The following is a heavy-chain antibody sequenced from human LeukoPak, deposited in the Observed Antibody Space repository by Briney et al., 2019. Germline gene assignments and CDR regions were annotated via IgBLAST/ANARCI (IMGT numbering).Heavy chain of an antibody. Sequence: GGSLRLSCAASGFTFTTYWMSCVRQAPGKGLEWVANIKQDGSEKYYMDSVKSRFTISRDNAKKSLYLQMSSLRAEDTAVYYCARVAAAVPDQWGQGTRVSVSS. V-gene: IGHV3-7*04. CDR2: IKQDGSEK. J-gene: IGHJ5*02. D-gene: IGHD6-13*01. CDR1: GFTFTTYW. CDR3: ARVAAAVPDQ.